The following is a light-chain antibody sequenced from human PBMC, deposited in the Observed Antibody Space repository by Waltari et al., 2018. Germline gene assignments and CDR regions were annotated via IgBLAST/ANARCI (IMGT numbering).Light chain of an antibody. CDR3: QQRRNWPLT. V-gene: IGKV3-11*01. CDR1: QSVSSY. Sequence: EIVLTQSPATLSLSPGDRATLSCRASQSVSSYLAWYQQKPGQAPRLLIYDASNRATGIPARFSGSGSGTDFTLTISSLEPEGFAVYYCQQRRNWPLTFGGGTKVEIK. J-gene: IGKJ4*01. CDR2: DAS.